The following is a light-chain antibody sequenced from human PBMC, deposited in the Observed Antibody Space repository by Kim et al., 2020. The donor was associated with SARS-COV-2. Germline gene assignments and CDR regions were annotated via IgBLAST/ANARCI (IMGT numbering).Light chain of an antibody. CDR2: DNN. CDR1: SSNIGNNY. CDR3: GTWDSSLSGLV. Sequence: QSVLTQPPSVSAAPGQKVTISCSGSSSNIGNNYVSWYQQLPGTAPKLLIYDNNKRPSGIPDRFSGSKSGTSATLGITGVQTGDEADYYSGTWDSSLSGLVFGGGTQLTV. J-gene: IGLJ3*02. V-gene: IGLV1-51*01.